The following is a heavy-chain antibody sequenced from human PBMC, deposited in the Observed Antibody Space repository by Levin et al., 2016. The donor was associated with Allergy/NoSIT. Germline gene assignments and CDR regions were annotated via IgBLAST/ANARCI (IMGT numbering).Heavy chain of an antibody. V-gene: IGHV4-59*01. J-gene: IGHJ5*02. Sequence: WIRQPPGKGLEWLGCIFYSGSTSYNPSLNSRLTISVDTSKNQFSLRLYSVTAADTAMYYCARVGYCSTTGCKFDPWGQGTLVTVSS. CDR2: IFYSGST. D-gene: IGHD2-2*01. CDR3: ARVGYCSTTGCKFDP.